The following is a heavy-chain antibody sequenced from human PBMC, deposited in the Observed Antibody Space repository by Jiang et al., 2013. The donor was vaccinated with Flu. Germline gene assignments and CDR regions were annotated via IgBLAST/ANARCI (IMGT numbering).Heavy chain of an antibody. D-gene: IGHD6-13*01. V-gene: IGHV3-23*01. CDR1: GFTFNNYA. CDR2: ISGSGDST. J-gene: IGHJ4*02. CDR3: AKLRSIIAAATNY. Sequence: EVQLLESGGDLVQPGGSLRLSCAASGFTFNNYAMSWVRQAPGKGLEWVSTISGSGDSTYYADSVKGRFTISRDNSKNTLYLQMNNLRVEDTAVYYCAKLRSIIAAATNYWGQGTLVTVSS.